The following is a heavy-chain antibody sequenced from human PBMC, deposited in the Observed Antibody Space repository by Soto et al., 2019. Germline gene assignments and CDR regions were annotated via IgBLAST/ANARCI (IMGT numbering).Heavy chain of an antibody. CDR3: ARAQGIVATIRWFDP. J-gene: IGHJ5*02. Sequence: PSETLSLTCTVSGGSISSGDYYWSWIRQPPGKGLEWIWYIYYSGSTYYNPSLKSRVTISVDTSKNQFSLKLSSVTAADTAVYYCARAQGIVATIRWFDPWGQGTLVTVSS. CDR1: GGSISSGDYY. D-gene: IGHD5-12*01. V-gene: IGHV4-30-4*01. CDR2: IYYSGST.